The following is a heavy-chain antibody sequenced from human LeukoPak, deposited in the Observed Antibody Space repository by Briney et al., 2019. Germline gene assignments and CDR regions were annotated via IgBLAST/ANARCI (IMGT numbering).Heavy chain of an antibody. Sequence: GGSLRLSCAGSGFTFSAAWMSWVRRAPGKGLEWVGHIRSKTEGGTTDYAAPVKGRFTISRDDSKNTLYLQMNSLRAEDTAVYYCARDSFDYWGQGTLVTVSS. CDR1: GFTFSAAW. J-gene: IGHJ4*02. V-gene: IGHV3-15*01. CDR2: IRSKTEGGTT. CDR3: ARDSFDY.